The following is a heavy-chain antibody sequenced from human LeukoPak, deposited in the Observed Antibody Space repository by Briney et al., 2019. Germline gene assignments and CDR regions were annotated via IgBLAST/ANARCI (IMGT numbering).Heavy chain of an antibody. Sequence: SETLSLTCAVYGGSFSGYYWSWIRQPPGKGLEWIGEINHSGSTNYNPSLKSRVTISVDTSKNQFSLKLSSVTAADTAVYYCASKGGYYSYRLDYWGQGTLVTVS. CDR2: INHSGST. J-gene: IGHJ4*02. CDR3: ASKGGYYSYRLDY. V-gene: IGHV4-34*01. D-gene: IGHD3-22*01. CDR1: GGSFSGYY.